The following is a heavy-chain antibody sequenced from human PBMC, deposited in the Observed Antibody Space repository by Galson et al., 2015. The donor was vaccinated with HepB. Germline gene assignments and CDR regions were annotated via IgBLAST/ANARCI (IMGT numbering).Heavy chain of an antibody. CDR3: ARGAAPGDGYFDS. CDR2: IFSEGTT. D-gene: IGHD6-13*01. Sequence: SLRLSCAASGSIVSSDYMNWVRQAPGKGLEWVSAIFSEGTTKYADSVRGRFTISRDNSKNIVYLQMNSLRTEDTAVYYCARGAAPGDGYFDSWGQGTLVTVSS. CDR1: GSIVSSDY. V-gene: IGHV3-53*01. J-gene: IGHJ4*02.